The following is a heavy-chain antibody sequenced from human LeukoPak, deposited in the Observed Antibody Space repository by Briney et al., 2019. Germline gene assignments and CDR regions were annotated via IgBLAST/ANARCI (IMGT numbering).Heavy chain of an antibody. D-gene: IGHD2-15*01. J-gene: IGHJ2*01. CDR2: INHSGST. CDR1: GGSFSGYY. Sequence: SETLSLTCAVYGGSFSGYYWSWIRQPPGKGLEWIGEINHSGSTNYNPSLKSRVTISVDTSKNQFSLKLSSVTAADTAVYYCARGERSLVAAQFNLWGRGTLVTVPS. V-gene: IGHV4-34*01. CDR3: ARGERSLVAAQFNL.